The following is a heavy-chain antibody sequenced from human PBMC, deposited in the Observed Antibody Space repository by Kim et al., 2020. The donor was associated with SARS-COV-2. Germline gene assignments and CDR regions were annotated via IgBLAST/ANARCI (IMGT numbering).Heavy chain of an antibody. V-gene: IGHV3-23*01. D-gene: IGHD3-3*01. Sequence: CVKGRFTSSRDNSKNTLYMQMNSLRAEDTAVYYCAKDPRCLEWLLYYFDYWGQGTLVTVSS. CDR3: AKDPRCLEWLLYYFDY. J-gene: IGHJ4*02.